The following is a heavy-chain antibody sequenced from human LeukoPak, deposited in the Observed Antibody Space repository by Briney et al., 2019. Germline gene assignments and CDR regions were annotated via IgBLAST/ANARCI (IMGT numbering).Heavy chain of an antibody. CDR3: ARDRAGDSFDI. J-gene: IGHJ3*02. CDR2: IYTSGNT. Sequence: SETLSLTCTDSGDSISSGNYYWTWIRQPAGERLEWIGRIYTSGNTNYNPSLKSQVTISMDTSKNQFSLNLNSVTAADTAVYYCARDRAGDSFDIWGQGTMVTVSS. V-gene: IGHV4-61*02. D-gene: IGHD7-27*01. CDR1: GDSISSGNYY.